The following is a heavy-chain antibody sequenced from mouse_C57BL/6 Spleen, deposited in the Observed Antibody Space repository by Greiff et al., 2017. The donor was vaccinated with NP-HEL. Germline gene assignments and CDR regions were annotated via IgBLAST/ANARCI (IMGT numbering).Heavy chain of an antibody. CDR1: GYTFTDYY. J-gene: IGHJ2*01. CDR3: AREERETTVPYYFDY. CDR2: INPNNGGT. Sequence: EVQLQQSGPELVKPGASVKISCKASGYTFTDYYMNWVKQSHGKSLEWIGDINPNNGGTSYNQKFKGKATLTVDKSSSTAYMELRSLTSEDSAVYYWAREERETTVPYYFDYWGQGTTLTVSS. D-gene: IGHD1-1*01. V-gene: IGHV1-26*01.